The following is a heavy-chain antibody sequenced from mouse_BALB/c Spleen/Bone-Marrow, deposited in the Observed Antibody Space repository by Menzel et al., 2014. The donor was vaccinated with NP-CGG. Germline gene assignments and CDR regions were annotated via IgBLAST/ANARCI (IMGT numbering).Heavy chain of an antibody. CDR3: ARSRYGKGAMDY. D-gene: IGHD2-10*02. Sequence: QVQLKESGAELVRPGTSVKVSCKASGYAFTNYLIEWVKQRPGQGLEWIGVINPGSGGTNYNEKFKGKATLTADESSSTAYMQLSSLTSDASEVYFCARSRYGKGAMDYWGQGTSVTVSS. V-gene: IGHV1-54*01. CDR2: INPGSGGT. CDR1: GYAFTNYL. J-gene: IGHJ4*01.